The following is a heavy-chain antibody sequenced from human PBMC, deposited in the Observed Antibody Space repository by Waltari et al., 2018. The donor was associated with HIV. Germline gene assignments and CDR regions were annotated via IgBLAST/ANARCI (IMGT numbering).Heavy chain of an antibody. J-gene: IGHJ4*02. CDR1: GGSFSGYY. V-gene: IGHV4-34*01. Sequence: QVQLQQWGAGLLKPSETLSLTCAVYGGSFSGYYWICIRHPPGKGLEWIGEINHSGNNNYNPSLQSRVTISVDTAKNQFSLKLNSVTAADTAVYYCARRGMVVLSPVDYWGQGTLVTVSS. CDR2: INHSGNN. D-gene: IGHD3-16*01. CDR3: ARRGMVVLSPVDY.